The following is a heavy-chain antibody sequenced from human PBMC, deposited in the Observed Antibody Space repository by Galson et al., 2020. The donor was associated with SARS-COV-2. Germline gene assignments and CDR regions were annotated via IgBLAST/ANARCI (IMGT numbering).Heavy chain of an antibody. CDR3: ARIQVAAAGTPFDY. CDR1: GFSLSTSGMC. J-gene: IGHJ4*02. CDR2: IDWDDDK. D-gene: IGHD6-13*01. Sequence: SGPTLVKPTQTLTLTCTFSGFSLSTSGMCVSWIRQPPGKALEWLARIDWDDDKYYSTSLKTRFTISKDTSKNQVVLTMTNMDPVDTATYYCARIQVAAAGTPFDYWGQGTLVTVSS. V-gene: IGHV2-70*11.